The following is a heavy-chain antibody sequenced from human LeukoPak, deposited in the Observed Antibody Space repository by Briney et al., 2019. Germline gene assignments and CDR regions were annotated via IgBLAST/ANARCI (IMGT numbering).Heavy chain of an antibody. CDR2: VYYSGST. CDR3: ARYHSSGLDY. V-gene: IGHV4-59*08. J-gene: IGHJ4*02. D-gene: IGHD3-22*01. CDR1: GGSPSGYY. Sequence: PSETLSLTCTVSGGSPSGYYWSWIRQPPGKGLEWIGYVYYSGSTSYNPSLKSRLTISVDTSKNQFSLKLSSVTAADTAVYYCARYHSSGLDYWGQGTLVTVSS.